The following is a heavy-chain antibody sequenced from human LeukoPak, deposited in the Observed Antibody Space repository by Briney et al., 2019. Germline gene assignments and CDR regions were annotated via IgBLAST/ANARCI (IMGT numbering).Heavy chain of an antibody. CDR1: GYTFTSYD. Sequence: ASVTVSCKASGYTFTSYDINWVRQATGQGLEWMGWMNPNSGNTGYAQKFQGRVTMTRNTSISTAYMELSSLRSEDTAVYYCARGGYDRDYFDYWGQGTLVTVSS. CDR2: MNPNSGNT. J-gene: IGHJ4*02. V-gene: IGHV1-8*01. D-gene: IGHD5-12*01. CDR3: ARGGYDRDYFDY.